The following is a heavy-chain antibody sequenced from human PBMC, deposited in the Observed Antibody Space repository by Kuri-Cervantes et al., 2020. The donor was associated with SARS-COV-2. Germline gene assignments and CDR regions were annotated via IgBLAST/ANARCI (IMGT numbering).Heavy chain of an antibody. CDR2: INSGSRTI. V-gene: IGHV3-11*04. CDR1: GFTFSDYY. CDR3: ARDYGSGSPRFFNH. J-gene: IGHJ4*02. D-gene: IGHD3-10*01. Sequence: GGSLRLSCAASGFTFSDYYMTWIRQAPGKGLEWVAYINSGSRTIYYADSVKGRFTISTDNAKDSVYLQMNSLRAEDTAVYYCARDYGSGSPRFFNHWGQGTQVTVSS.